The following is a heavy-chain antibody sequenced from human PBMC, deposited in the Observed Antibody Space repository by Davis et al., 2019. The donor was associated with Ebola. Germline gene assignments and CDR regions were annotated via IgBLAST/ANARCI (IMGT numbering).Heavy chain of an antibody. J-gene: IGHJ4*02. CDR1: GPSIHMYW. CDR3: AIRDGYKIRDLFDY. CDR2: IKEDGSVK. V-gene: IGHV3-7*01. D-gene: IGHD5-24*01. Sequence: PGGSLRLSCAASGPSIHMYWMTWVRQAPGKGLEWVANIKEDGSVKYYVDSVKGRFTISRDNSKNTLYLQMNSLRAENTAVYYCAIRDGYKIRDLFDYWGQGTLVTVSS.